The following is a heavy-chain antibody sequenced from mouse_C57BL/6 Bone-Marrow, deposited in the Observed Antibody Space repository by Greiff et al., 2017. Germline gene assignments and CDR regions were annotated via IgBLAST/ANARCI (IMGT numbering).Heavy chain of an antibody. CDR3: ARPGDDYFDY. D-gene: IGHD3-3*01. CDR1: GFTFSSYG. Sequence: EVMLVESGGDLVKPGGSLKLSCAASGFTFSSYGMSWVRQTPDKRLEWVATISSGGSYTYYPDSVKGRFTISRDNAKNTLYLQMSSLKSEDTAMYYCARPGDDYFDYWGQGTTLPVSS. J-gene: IGHJ2*01. CDR2: ISSGGSYT. V-gene: IGHV5-6*01.